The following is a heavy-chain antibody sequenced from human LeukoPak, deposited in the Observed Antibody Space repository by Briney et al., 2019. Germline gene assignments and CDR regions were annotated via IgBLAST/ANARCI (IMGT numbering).Heavy chain of an antibody. V-gene: IGHV5-51*01. J-gene: IGHJ4*02. CDR2: IYPGDSDT. CDR1: GYSFTSYW. Sequence: GESLKISCKGSGYSFTSYWIGWVRQMPGKGLEWMGIIYPGDSDTRYSPSFQGQVTISADKSISTAYLQWSSLKASDTAMYYCARHANYYDSSGYYTTPFDYWGPGTLVTVSS. CDR3: ARHANYYDSSGYYTTPFDY. D-gene: IGHD3-22*01.